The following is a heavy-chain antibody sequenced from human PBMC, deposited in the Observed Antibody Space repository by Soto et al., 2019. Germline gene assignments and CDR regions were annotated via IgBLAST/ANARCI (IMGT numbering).Heavy chain of an antibody. V-gene: IGHV4-39*01. D-gene: IGHD2-2*01. Sequence: SETLSLTCTVSGGSITSDSYFWDWIRQPPGRGLEWIGTIHNSGTTYYNPPLKSRVTISVDTSNNQFSLRLSSVAAADTAVFYCARRESSPASLDYWGQGILVTVSS. CDR1: GGSITSDSYF. CDR3: ARRESSPASLDY. J-gene: IGHJ4*02. CDR2: IHNSGTT.